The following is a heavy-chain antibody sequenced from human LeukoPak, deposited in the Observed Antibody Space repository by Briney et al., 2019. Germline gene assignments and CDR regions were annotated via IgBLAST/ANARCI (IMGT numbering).Heavy chain of an antibody. D-gene: IGHD1-26*01. J-gene: IGHJ4*02. CDR3: AKRIRAMGGTNFDS. V-gene: IGHV3-30*02. Sequence: GGSLRLSCAASGFTFSNYGMHWVRQAPGKGLEWVSFIQYDGSNKYYVDSVKGRFTISRDNSKNTLNLQMDSLRPEHTAMYYCAKRIRAMGGTNFDSXGQGTLVTV. CDR1: GFTFSNYG. CDR2: IQYDGSNK.